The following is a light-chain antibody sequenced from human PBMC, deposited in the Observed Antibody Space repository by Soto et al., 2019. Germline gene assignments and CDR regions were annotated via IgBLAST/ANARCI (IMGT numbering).Light chain of an antibody. CDR1: QSVISNY. CDR3: QQYGTSPPIT. Sequence: EIVLTQSPGTLSLSPGERATLSCRTSQSVISNYLAWYQQRPGQAPRLLIYVASNSATGIQDRFSGSGSGTVFTLTISRLEPDDFAVYYCQQYGTSPPITFGQGTRLEIK. V-gene: IGKV3-20*01. J-gene: IGKJ5*01. CDR2: VAS.